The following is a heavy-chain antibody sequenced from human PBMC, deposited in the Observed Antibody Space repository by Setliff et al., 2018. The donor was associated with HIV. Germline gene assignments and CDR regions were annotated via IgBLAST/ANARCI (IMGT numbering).Heavy chain of an antibody. Sequence: SETLSLTCAVSGYSISSGYYWGWIRQPPGKGLEWIGSIYHSGSTYDSPPLKSRVTISVDTSKNQFSLKLSSVPAADTAIYYCASTXXSHLYIDYWGQGTLVTVSS. V-gene: IGHV4-38-2*01. CDR3: ASTXXSHLYIDY. CDR2: IYHSGST. J-gene: IGHJ4*02. CDR1: GYSISSGYY.